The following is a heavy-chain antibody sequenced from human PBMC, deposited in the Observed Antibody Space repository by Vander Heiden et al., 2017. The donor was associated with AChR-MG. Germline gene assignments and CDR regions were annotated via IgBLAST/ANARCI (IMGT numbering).Heavy chain of an antibody. CDR2: ISYDGSNK. D-gene: IGHD6-6*01. CDR3: ARQIAAWRRFDY. CDR1: GFTFSSYG. Sequence: QVQLVASGGGVVQPGRSLRLPCAASGFTFSSYGMHWVRQAPGKGLEWVAVISYDGSNKYYADSVKGRFTISRDNSKNTLYLQMNSLRAEDTAVYYCARQIAAWRRFDYWGQGTLVTVSS. J-gene: IGHJ4*02. V-gene: IGHV3-30*03.